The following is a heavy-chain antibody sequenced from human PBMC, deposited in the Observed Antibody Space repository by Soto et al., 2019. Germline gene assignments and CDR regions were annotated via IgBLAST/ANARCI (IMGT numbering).Heavy chain of an antibody. CDR2: ISAYNGNT. D-gene: IGHD3-3*01. J-gene: IGHJ4*02. V-gene: IGHV1-18*01. CDR3: ARGRLISSLKYDFWSGYTYYFDY. Sequence: ASVKVSCKASGYTFTSYGISWVRQAPGQGLEWMGWISAYNGNTNYAQKLQGRVTMTTDTSTSTAYMELRSLRSDDTAVYYCARGRLISSLKYDFWSGYTYYFDYWGQGTLVTSPQ. CDR1: GYTFTSYG.